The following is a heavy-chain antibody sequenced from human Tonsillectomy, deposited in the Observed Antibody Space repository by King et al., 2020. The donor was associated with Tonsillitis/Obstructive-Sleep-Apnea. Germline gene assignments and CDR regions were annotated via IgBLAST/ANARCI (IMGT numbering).Heavy chain of an antibody. V-gene: IGHV1-69*10. CDR2: IIPILGIA. D-gene: IGHD5-18*01. J-gene: IGHJ6*02. Sequence: VQLVESGAEVKKPGSSVKVSCKASGGTFSSYAISWVRQAPGQGLEWMGGIIPILGIANYAQKFQGRVTITADKSTSTAYMELSSLRSEDTAVYYCARDHNVYSYGRTPYYYYYGMDVWGQGTTVTVSS. CDR3: ARDHNVYSYGRTPYYYYYGMDV. CDR1: GGTFSSYA.